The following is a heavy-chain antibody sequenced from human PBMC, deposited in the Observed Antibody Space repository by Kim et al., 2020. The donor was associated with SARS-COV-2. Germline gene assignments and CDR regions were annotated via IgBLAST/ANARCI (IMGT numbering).Heavy chain of an antibody. CDR3: ASGPMD. J-gene: IGHJ4*02. V-gene: IGHV1-69*01. Sequence: PIFGTANYAQKFQGRVTITADESTSTAYMELSSLRSEDTAVYYCASGPMDWGQGTLVTVSS. CDR2: PIFGTA. D-gene: IGHD3-10*01.